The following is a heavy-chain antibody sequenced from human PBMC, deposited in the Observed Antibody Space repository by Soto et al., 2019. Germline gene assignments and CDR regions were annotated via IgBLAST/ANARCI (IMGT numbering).Heavy chain of an antibody. CDR2: VSGGGSNT. Sequence: EVQLFESGGGFVQPGGSLRLSCTASGFTFSNYAMTWVRQAPGKGLEWVSAVSGGGSNTFYADSVKGRFTISRDNSRKTLYLQMTSLRAEDAAVYYCAKFYATSVYDISSAPDYWGQGTLVTVSS. CDR1: GFTFSNYA. V-gene: IGHV3-23*01. J-gene: IGHJ4*02. D-gene: IGHD6-6*01. CDR3: AKFYATSVYDISSAPDY.